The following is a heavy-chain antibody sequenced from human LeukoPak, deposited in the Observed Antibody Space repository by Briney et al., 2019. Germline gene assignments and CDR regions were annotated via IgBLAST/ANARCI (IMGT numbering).Heavy chain of an antibody. J-gene: IGHJ4*02. Sequence: ASVTVSCKASGCTLTSYYMHWVRQAPGQGLEWMGIINPSGGTTSYAQKFQGRVTMNRDKSTSTVYMELIRLRSEYTAVYYCARAHDYLWGNYRYCDYWGQGTLVTVSS. V-gene: IGHV1-46*01. CDR3: ARAHDYLWGNYRYCDY. CDR1: GCTLTSYY. CDR2: INPSGGTT. D-gene: IGHD3-16*02.